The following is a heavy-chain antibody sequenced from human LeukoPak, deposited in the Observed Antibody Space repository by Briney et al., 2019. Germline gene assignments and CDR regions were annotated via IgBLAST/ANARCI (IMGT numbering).Heavy chain of an antibody. CDR3: ARDHRTWRGYYYYGMDV. CDR1: GFTFSSYW. CDR2: IKRDGSEK. V-gene: IGHV3-7*05. D-gene: IGHD1-14*01. Sequence: PGGSLRLSCAASGFTFSSYWMSWVRQAPGKGLEWVANIKRDGSEKYYVDSVKGRFTISRDNAKNSLYLQMNSLRAEDTAVYYCARDHRTWRGYYYYGMDVWGQGTTVTVSS. J-gene: IGHJ6*02.